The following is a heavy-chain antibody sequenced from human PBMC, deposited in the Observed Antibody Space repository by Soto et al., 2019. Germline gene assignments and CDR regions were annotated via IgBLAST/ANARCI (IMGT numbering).Heavy chain of an antibody. CDR3: ASGLPGSITMVRGVINDY. CDR2: ISAYNGNT. CDR1: GYTFTSYG. D-gene: IGHD3-10*01. Sequence: ASVKVSCKASGYTFTSYGISWVRQAPGQGLEWMGWISAYNGNTNYAQKLQGRVTMTTDTSTSTAYMELRSLRSDDTAVYYCASGLPGSITMVRGVINDYWGQGTLVTVSS. V-gene: IGHV1-18*01. J-gene: IGHJ4*02.